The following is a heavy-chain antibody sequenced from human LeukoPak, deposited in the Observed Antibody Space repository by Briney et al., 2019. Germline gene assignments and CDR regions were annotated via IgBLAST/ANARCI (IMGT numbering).Heavy chain of an antibody. J-gene: IGHJ4*02. CDR2: IYHSGST. V-gene: IGHV4-59*12. Sequence: SETLSLTCTVSGGSISSYYWSWIRQPPGKGLEWIGEIYHSGSTNYNPSLKSRVTISVDKSKNQFSLKLSSVTAADTAVYYCASVGAGDYFDYWGQGTLVTVSS. CDR3: ASVGAGDYFDY. CDR1: GGSISSYY. D-gene: IGHD1-26*01.